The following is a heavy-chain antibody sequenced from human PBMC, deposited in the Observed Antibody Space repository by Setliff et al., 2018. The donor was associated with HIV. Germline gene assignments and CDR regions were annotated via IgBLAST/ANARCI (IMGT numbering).Heavy chain of an antibody. D-gene: IGHD5-18*01. V-gene: IGHV4-4*08. Sequence: PSETLSLTCSVSGGSITSYHWSWIRQSPGKGLEWIGYIYKSGTTNYKSSLKSRVTISADTSRSQFSLKLTSVTAADTAIYYCGRLSDTAMASFDSWGQGTLVTVSS. CDR3: GRLSDTAMASFDS. J-gene: IGHJ4*02. CDR1: GGSITSYH. CDR2: IYKSGTT.